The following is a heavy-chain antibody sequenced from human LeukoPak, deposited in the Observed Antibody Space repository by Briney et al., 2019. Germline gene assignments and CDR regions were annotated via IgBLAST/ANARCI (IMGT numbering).Heavy chain of an antibody. CDR1: GFTFSNHW. CDR3: ATSSNAPGNH. V-gene: IGHV3-7*01. Sequence: GGSLRLSCVASGFTFSNHWMSWVRRAPGKGLEWVANIKEDGSREYYVGSVKGRFTISRDNAKNSLNLQMNSLRAEDTTVYYCATSSNAPGNHWGQGTLVTVSS. CDR2: IKEDGSRE. J-gene: IGHJ5*02. D-gene: IGHD2-2*01.